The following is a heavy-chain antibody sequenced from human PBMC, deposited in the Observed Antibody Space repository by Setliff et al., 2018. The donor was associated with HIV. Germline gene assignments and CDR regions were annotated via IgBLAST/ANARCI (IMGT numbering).Heavy chain of an antibody. CDR1: GGSFSGYY. V-gene: IGHV4-34*01. J-gene: IGHJ4*02. Sequence: SETLSLTCAVYGGSFSGYYWSWIRQAPGKGLEWIGEINHSGRTKYNPSLKSRVTLSVDTSKNQFSLKLTSVTAADTAVYYCASDLRGRYYYGSGRTTSYYFDYWGQGTL. CDR3: ASDLRGRYYYGSGRTTSYYFDY. CDR2: INHSGRT. D-gene: IGHD3-10*01.